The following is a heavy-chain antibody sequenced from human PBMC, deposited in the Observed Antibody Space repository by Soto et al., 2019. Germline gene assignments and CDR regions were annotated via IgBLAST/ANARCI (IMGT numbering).Heavy chain of an antibody. CDR3: ARLGGYYQSLDT. J-gene: IGHJ5*02. V-gene: IGHV4-59*08. CDR1: GGPISSYY. Sequence: SETLSLTCTVSGGPISSYYCSWIRQPPGKGLEWIGYVYYTGTTTYSPSLKSRVTISVDTSMDQISLKLSSVTAADTAFYYCARLGGYYQSLDTWGQGTLVTVSS. D-gene: IGHD3-22*01. CDR2: VYYTGTT.